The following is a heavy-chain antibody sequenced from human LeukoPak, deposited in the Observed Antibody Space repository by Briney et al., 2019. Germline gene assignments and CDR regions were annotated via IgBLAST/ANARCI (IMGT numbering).Heavy chain of an antibody. J-gene: IGHJ6*02. CDR3: ARTGPLYDILTGYSMDV. Sequence: KPGGSLRLSCAASGFTFSSYRMNWVRQAPGKGLEWVSSISSSSSYIYYADSVKGRFTISRDNAKNSLYLQMNSLRAEDTAVYYCARTGPLYDILTGYSMDVWGQGTTVTVSS. CDR2: ISSSSSYI. D-gene: IGHD3-9*01. CDR1: GFTFSSYR. V-gene: IGHV3-21*01.